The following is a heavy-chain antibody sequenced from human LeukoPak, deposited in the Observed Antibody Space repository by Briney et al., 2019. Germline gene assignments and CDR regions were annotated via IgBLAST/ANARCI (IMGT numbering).Heavy chain of an antibody. CDR3: ARGRGEGAGGYYFDY. CDR2: IYYSGST. D-gene: IGHD2-21*01. Sequence: SETLSLTCTVSGGSISSYYWSWIRQPPGKGLEWIGYIYYSGSTNYNPSLKSRVTISVDTSKNQFSLKLSSVTAADTAVYYCARGRGEGAGGYYFDYWGQGTLVTVSS. J-gene: IGHJ4*02. V-gene: IGHV4-59*01. CDR1: GGSISSYY.